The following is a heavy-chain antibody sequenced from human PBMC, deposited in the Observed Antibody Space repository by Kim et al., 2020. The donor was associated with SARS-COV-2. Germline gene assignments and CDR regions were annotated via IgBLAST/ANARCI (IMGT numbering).Heavy chain of an antibody. J-gene: IGHJ6*01. D-gene: IGHD6-6*01. CDR3: AKSLGGWTARPYYYRMDV. V-gene: IGHV3-23*01. CDR1: GFTFSSYA. CDR2: ISGSSYT. Sequence: GGSLRLSCAASGFTFSSYAMSWVRQAAGKGLEWVSGISGSSYTYYADSVMGRFTISRDNSKNTLYLQMNSLRAEDSAVYYCAKSLGGWTARPYYYRMDVLGLGTTVTASS.